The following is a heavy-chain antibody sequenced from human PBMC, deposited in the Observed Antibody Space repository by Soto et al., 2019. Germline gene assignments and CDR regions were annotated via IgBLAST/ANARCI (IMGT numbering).Heavy chain of an antibody. Sequence: SETLSLTCAVYGGSFSGYYWSWIRQPPGKGLEWIGEINHSGSTNYNPSLKSRVTISVDTSKNQFSLKLSSVTAADTAVYYCARHGLPKRHTIFTHSYYMDVWGKGTTVTVSS. V-gene: IGHV4-34*01. CDR2: INHSGST. CDR1: GGSFSGYY. J-gene: IGHJ6*03. D-gene: IGHD3-3*01. CDR3: ARHGLPKRHTIFTHSYYMDV.